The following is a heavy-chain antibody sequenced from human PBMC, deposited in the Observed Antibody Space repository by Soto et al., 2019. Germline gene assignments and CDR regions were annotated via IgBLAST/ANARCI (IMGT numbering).Heavy chain of an antibody. D-gene: IGHD6-6*01. Sequence: QVQLVQSGAEVKKPGASVKVSCKASGYTFTNYGLSWVRQAPGQGLEWMGWINPYNGNTDYAQKVQGRVTMTTDTSTTTAFMELRSLRSDDTAVYHCARRQLVSWGPLDYWGQGTLVTVSS. J-gene: IGHJ4*02. CDR3: ARRQLVSWGPLDY. V-gene: IGHV1-18*01. CDR1: GYTFTNYG. CDR2: INPYNGNT.